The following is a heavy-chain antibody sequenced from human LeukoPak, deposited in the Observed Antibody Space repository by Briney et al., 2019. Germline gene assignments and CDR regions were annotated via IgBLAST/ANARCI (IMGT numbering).Heavy chain of an antibody. CDR3: ARASGGSLDAFHL. CDR2: ISSSSSYM. J-gene: IGHJ3*01. Sequence: PGVSLRLSCAASGFTFSGYSMNWVRQATGEGLEGVSSISSSSSYMYYADSVKGRFTISRDNAKNSLYLQMNSLRAEDTAVYYCARASGGSLDAFHLWGKGKSVNVSS. V-gene: IGHV3-21*01. D-gene: IGHD2-15*01. CDR1: GFTFSGYS.